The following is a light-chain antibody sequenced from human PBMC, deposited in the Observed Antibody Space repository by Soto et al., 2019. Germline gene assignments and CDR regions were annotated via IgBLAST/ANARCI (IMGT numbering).Light chain of an antibody. J-gene: IGKJ5*01. CDR1: QCVSSSY. Sequence: LSLSPRDLPLSPQDRAKLSSRLCQCVSSSYLAWYQQKPGQAPRLVIYGASTRATGIPDRFSGSGSGTDFTLTISSLEPEDFAVYYCQQYGSCPLTFGGGTRLEIK. V-gene: IGKV3-20*01. CDR3: QQYGSCPLT. CDR2: GAS.